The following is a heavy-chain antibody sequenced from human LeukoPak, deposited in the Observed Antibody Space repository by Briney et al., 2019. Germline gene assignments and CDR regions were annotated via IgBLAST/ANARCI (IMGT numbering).Heavy chain of an antibody. Sequence: ASVKVSCKASGYTFPGYYMHWVRQAPGQGLEWMGWINPNSGGTNYAQKFQGRVTMTRDTSISTAYMELSRLRSDDTAVYYCARDTSAVAGQLPSTLDYWGQGTLVTVSS. CDR1: GYTFPGYY. V-gene: IGHV1-2*02. CDR3: ARDTSAVAGQLPSTLDY. D-gene: IGHD6-19*01. CDR2: INPNSGGT. J-gene: IGHJ4*02.